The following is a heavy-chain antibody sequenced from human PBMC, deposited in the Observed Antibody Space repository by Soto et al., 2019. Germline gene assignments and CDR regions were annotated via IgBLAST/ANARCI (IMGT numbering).Heavy chain of an antibody. D-gene: IGHD5-12*01. V-gene: IGHV3-23*01. CDR1: GFTFTNYA. CDR3: AKMYRGYSGYIQS. CDR2: ISAGGVST. J-gene: IGHJ5*02. Sequence: AGSLRLSCATSGFTFTNYAMTWVRQGPGKGLEWVSSISAGGVSTYFADSVKGRFTISRDNSKNTLFLHMNSLRAEDTAVYYCAKMYRGYSGYIQSWGQGTLVTVSS.